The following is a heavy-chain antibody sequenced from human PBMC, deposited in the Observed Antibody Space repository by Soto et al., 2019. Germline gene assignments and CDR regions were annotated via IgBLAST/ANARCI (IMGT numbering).Heavy chain of an antibody. CDR2: ISSSSSYI. Sequence: EVQLVESGGGLVKPGGSLRLSCAASGFTFSSYSMNWVRQAPGKGLEWVSSISSSSSYIYYADSVKGRFTISRDNAKNSLYLQMNSLRAEDTAVYYCAGGYVTGPYFDYWGQGTLVTVSS. D-gene: IGHD3-16*01. J-gene: IGHJ4*02. CDR3: AGGYVTGPYFDY. CDR1: GFTFSSYS. V-gene: IGHV3-21*01.